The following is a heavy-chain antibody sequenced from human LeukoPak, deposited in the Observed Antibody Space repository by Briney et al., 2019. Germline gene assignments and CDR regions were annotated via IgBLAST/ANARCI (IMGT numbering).Heavy chain of an antibody. V-gene: IGHV3-11*01. CDR2: ITSSGTTT. Sequence: GGSLRLSCTVSGFTFSDYYMIWFRQAPGRGLEWISWITSSGTTTDYADSVKGRFTVSRDNAKNSLYLQMNSLRADDTAVYYCARAPDDGDPYCGQGTLVTVSS. D-gene: IGHD4-17*01. CDR1: GFTFSDYY. J-gene: IGHJ4*02. CDR3: ARAPDDGDPY.